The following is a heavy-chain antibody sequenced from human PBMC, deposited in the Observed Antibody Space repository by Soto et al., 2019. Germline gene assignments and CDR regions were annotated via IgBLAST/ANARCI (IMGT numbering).Heavy chain of an antibody. V-gene: IGHV1-24*01. J-gene: IGHJ4*02. D-gene: IGHD5-18*01. Sequence: ASVKVSCKVSGYTLTELSMHWVRQAPGKGLEWMGGFDPEDGETIYAQKFQGRVTMTEDTSTDTAYMELNSLTVEDTAIYYCASLDTARIQIAGYWGQGIQVTVSS. CDR3: ASLDTARIQIAGY. CDR2: FDPEDGET. CDR1: GYTLTELS.